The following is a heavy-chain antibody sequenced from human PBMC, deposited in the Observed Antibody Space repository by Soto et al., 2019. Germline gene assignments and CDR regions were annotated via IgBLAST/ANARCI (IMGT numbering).Heavy chain of an antibody. CDR1: GGTFSSYT. D-gene: IGHD2-2*03. J-gene: IGHJ2*01. CDR3: ARGDGYCSSTSCPGYWYFDL. CDR2: IIPILGIA. V-gene: IGHV1-69*02. Sequence: SVKVSCKASGGTFSSYTISWVRQAPGQGLEWMGRIIPILGIANYAQKFQGRVTITADKSTSTAYMELSSLRSEDTAVYYCARGDGYCSSTSCPGYWYFDLWGRGTLVTVSS.